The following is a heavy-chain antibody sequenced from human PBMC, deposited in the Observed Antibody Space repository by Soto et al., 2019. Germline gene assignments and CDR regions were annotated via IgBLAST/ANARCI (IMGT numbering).Heavy chain of an antibody. V-gene: IGHV4-30-2*01. CDR1: GGSISSGGYS. D-gene: IGHD6-19*01. CDR3: ARQTYVVAGTVFDD. Sequence: SETLSLTCAVSGGSISSGGYSWSWIRQPPGKGLEWIGYIYHSGSTYYNPSLKSRVTISVDTSKNQFSLKLSSVTAADTAVYYCARQTYVVAGTVFDDWGQGTLVTVSS. CDR2: IYHSGST. J-gene: IGHJ4*02.